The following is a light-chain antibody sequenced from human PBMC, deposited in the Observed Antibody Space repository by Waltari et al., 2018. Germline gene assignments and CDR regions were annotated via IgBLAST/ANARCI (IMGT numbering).Light chain of an antibody. CDR1: QRVSSY. V-gene: IGKV3D-11*01. CDR2: DAS. J-gene: IGKJ5*01. Sequence: EIVLTQSPATLSLSPGEGATLSCRASQRVSSYLAWYQQKPGQAPRLLIYDASNRATGIPARFSGSGPGTDFTLTISSLEPEDFAVYYCQQRSNWHQITFGQGTRLEIK. CDR3: QQRSNWHQIT.